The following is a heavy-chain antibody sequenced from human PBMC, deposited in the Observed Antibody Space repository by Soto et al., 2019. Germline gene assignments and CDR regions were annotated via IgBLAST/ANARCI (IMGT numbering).Heavy chain of an antibody. J-gene: IGHJ4*02. CDR1: GFTFSTYA. V-gene: IGHV3-30-3*01. CDR3: ARGGLTGILDY. D-gene: IGHD7-27*01. Sequence: QVQLVESGGGVVQPGRSLRLSCAASGFTFSTYAIHWVRQASGKGLEWVAVISNDGSNKYYADSVKGRFTISRDNSKNPVDLQMNSLRAEDTAVYSCARGGLTGILDYWGQGTLVTVSS. CDR2: ISNDGSNK.